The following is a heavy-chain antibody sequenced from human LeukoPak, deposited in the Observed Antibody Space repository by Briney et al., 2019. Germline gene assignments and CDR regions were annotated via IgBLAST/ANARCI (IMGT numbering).Heavy chain of an antibody. Sequence: SETLSLTCTVSGGSISSYYWSWVRQPPGKGLEWIGYIYYSGSTNYNPSLKSRVTISVDTSKNQFSLKLCSVTAADTAVYYCARQKVKYYFDYWGQGTLVTVSS. CDR2: IYYSGST. CDR1: GGSISSYY. CDR3: ARQKVKYYFDY. J-gene: IGHJ4*02. V-gene: IGHV4-59*08.